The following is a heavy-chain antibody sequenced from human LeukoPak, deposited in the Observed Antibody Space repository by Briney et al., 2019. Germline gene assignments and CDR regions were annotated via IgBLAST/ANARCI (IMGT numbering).Heavy chain of an antibody. CDR1: GFTFSSYW. CDR3: ARESGYYDRSGYYVNWFDP. V-gene: IGHV3-74*01. Sequence: GGSLRLSCAASGFTFSSYWMHWVRQAPGKGLVWVSRINSDGSSTSYADSVKGRFTISRDNAKNTLYLQMNSLRAEDTAVYYCARESGYYDRSGYYVNWFDPWGQGTLVTVSS. CDR2: INSDGSST. J-gene: IGHJ5*02. D-gene: IGHD3-22*01.